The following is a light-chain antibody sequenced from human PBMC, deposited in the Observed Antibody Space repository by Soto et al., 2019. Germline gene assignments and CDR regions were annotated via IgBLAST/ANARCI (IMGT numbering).Light chain of an antibody. CDR3: CSYAGSSTFELVV. V-gene: IGLV2-23*03. Sequence: QSALTQPASVSGSPGQSITISCTGTSSDVGSYNLVSWYQQHPGKAPKLMIYEGSKRPSGVSNRFSGSKSGNTASLTISGLQAEYEADYYCCSYAGSSTFELVVFGGGTKLTVL. CDR1: SSDVGSYNL. CDR2: EGS. J-gene: IGLJ2*01.